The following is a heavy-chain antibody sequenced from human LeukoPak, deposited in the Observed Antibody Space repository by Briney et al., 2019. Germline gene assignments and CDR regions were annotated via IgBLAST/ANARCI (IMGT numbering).Heavy chain of an antibody. D-gene: IGHD1-1*01. J-gene: IGHJ4*02. CDR2: IYYRGST. V-gene: IGHV4-59*08. Sequence: SETLSLTCTVSGGSIRSYYWSWIRQPPGKGLEWIAYIYYRGSTNYNPPLKSRVTISVDTSKNQFSLKLSSVTAADTAVYYCARRTTGTGPFDYWGQGTLVTVSS. CDR1: GGSIRSYY. CDR3: ARRTTGTGPFDY.